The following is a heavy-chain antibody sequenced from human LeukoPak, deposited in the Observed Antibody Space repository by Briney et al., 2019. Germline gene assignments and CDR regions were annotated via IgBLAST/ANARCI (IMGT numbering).Heavy chain of an antibody. CDR3: ARTVFVGLTDHDAFDI. J-gene: IGHJ3*02. V-gene: IGHV4-39*01. CDR1: SLSISSSPYF. CDR2: LFYSGSP. D-gene: IGHD1-26*01. Sequence: PSETLSLTCSVSSLSISSSPYFWSWIRQPPGEGLQWIVSLFYSGSPYYNPSLRSRVTTSVDTSKNQFSLKVNSVTAADEAVYYCARTVFVGLTDHDAFDIWGRGTAVTVSS.